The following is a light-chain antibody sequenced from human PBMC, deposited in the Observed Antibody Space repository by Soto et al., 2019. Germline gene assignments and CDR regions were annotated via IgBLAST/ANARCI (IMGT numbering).Light chain of an antibody. Sequence: QSVLTQPASVSGSPGQSITISCTGTSSDVGGYNYVSWYQQYPGKAPKVMIYEVTNRPSGVSNRFSGSKSGNTASLTISGLQAEDEADYYCSSYRSSTTVVVFGGGTKVTVL. V-gene: IGLV2-14*01. CDR1: SSDVGGYNY. CDR2: EVT. CDR3: SSYRSSTTVVV. J-gene: IGLJ2*01.